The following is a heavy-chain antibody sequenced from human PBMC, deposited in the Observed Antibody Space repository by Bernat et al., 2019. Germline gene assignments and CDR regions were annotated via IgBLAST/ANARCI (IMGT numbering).Heavy chain of an antibody. CDR2: ISYDGSNK. CDR1: GFTFSSYG. J-gene: IGHJ6*03. Sequence: LVESGGGVVQPGRSLRLSCAASGFTFSSYGMHWVRQAPGKGLEWVAVISYDGSNKYYADSVKGRFTISRDNSKNTLYLQMNSLRAEDTAVYYCAKDTNMDVWGKGTTVTVSS. V-gene: IGHV3-30*18. CDR3: AKDTNMDV. D-gene: IGHD3-3*01.